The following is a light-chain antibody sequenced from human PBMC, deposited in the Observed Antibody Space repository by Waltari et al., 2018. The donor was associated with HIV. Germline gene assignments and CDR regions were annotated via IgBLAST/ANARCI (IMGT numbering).Light chain of an antibody. CDR1: SSDVGSYNL. Sequence: SALTQPASVSGSPGQSLTMSCTGTSSDVGSYNLVSVYQQHPGKAPKVMIYEVSKRPSGVSNRFSGSKSGNTASLTISGLQAEDEADYYCCSYADSSTLVFGGGTKLTVL. V-gene: IGLV2-23*02. CDR2: EVS. J-gene: IGLJ2*01. CDR3: CSYADSSTLV.